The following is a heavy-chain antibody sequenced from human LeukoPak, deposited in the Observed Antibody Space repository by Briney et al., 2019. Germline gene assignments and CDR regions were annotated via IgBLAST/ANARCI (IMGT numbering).Heavy chain of an antibody. D-gene: IGHD6-13*01. J-gene: IGHJ4*02. Sequence: SETLSLTCTVSGGSISSYYWSWIRQPPGKGLEWIGHIYYSGSTNYNPSLKSRVTISVDTSKNQFSLKLSSVTAADTAVYYCARDGVAAAGFDYWGQGTLVTVSS. CDR1: GGSISSYY. V-gene: IGHV4-59*01. CDR3: ARDGVAAAGFDY. CDR2: IYYSGST.